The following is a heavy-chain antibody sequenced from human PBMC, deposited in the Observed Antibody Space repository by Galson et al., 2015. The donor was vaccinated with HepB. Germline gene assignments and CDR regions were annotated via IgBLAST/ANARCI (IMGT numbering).Heavy chain of an antibody. D-gene: IGHD6-19*01. CDR2: IWYDGSNK. CDR1: GFTFSTYG. V-gene: IGHV3-33*06. J-gene: IGHJ6*02. Sequence: SLRLSCAASGFTFSTYGIHWVRQAPGKGLEWVRVIWYDGSNKYYGDPVKGRFTLSRDNSKNIVYLEMNSLRDEDTAVYYCAKEVGYSSNWFQGHHYYGMDVWGQGTTVTVSS. CDR3: AKEVGYSSNWFQGHHYYGMDV.